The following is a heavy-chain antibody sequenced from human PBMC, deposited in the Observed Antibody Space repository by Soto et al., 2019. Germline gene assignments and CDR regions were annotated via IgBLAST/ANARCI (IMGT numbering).Heavy chain of an antibody. CDR1: GFSVRNIY. CDR2: IYSGGGT. CDR3: AREGESYGPFAC. Sequence: LRLSCAASGFSVRNIYMNWVRQAPGRGLEWVSVIYSGGGTYYAESVKGRFTISRDNSKNTVYLQMNTLRPEDTAVCYCAREGESYGPFACWGQRTLVTGSS. D-gene: IGHD3-10*01. J-gene: IGHJ4*02. V-gene: IGHV3-53*01.